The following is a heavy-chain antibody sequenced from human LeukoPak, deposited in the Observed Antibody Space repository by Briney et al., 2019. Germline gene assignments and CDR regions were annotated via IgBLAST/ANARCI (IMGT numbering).Heavy chain of an antibody. D-gene: IGHD1-1*01. J-gene: IGHJ3*02. CDR1: GFTFSDYY. CDR3: ARERAGTTGGDAFDI. V-gene: IGHV3-11*04. Sequence: EGSLRLSCAASGFTFSDYYMSWIRQAPGKGLEWVSYISSSGSNIDYADSVKGRFTISRDNAKNSLYLQMNSLRAEDTAVYYCARERAGTTGGDAFDIWGQGTMVTVSS. CDR2: ISSSGSNI.